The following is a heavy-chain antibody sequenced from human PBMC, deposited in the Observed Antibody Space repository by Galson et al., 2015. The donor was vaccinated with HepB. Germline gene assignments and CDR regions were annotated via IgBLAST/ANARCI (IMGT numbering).Heavy chain of an antibody. J-gene: IGHJ3*02. D-gene: IGHD1-26*01. CDR3: ARLLVSRSGNYWGARGADQCGQGTLVTVSSESASAPTLFPPSGAFDI. CDR2: ISYDGSNK. CDR1: GFTFSNYA. Sequence: SLRLSCAASGFTFSNYALNWVRQAPGKGLEWVAIISYDGSNKYYADSVKGRFTISRDNSKNTLYLQMNSLRAEDTTVYYCARLLVSRSGNYWGARGADQCGQGTLVTVSSESASAPTLFPPSGAFDIWGQGTMVTVSS. V-gene: IGHV3-30-3*01.